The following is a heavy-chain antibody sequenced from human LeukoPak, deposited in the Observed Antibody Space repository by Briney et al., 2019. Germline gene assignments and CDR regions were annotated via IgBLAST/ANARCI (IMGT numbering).Heavy chain of an antibody. CDR3: AKRRSHSAASYSGYELDY. J-gene: IGHJ4*02. CDR1: GFTFSYYG. Sequence: GGSLRLSCAASGFTFSYYGMSWVRQAPGEGLEWVSAVSGSGGSTYYADFVKGRFTISRDDLKDTLYLQMNSLRAEDTAVYYCAKRRSHSAASYSGYELDYWGQGTLVTVSS. V-gene: IGHV3-23*01. D-gene: IGHD5-12*01. CDR2: VSGSGGST.